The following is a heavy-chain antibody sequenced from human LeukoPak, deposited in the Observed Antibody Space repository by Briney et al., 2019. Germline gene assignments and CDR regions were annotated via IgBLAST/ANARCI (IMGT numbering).Heavy chain of an antibody. CDR1: GGSISSYY. Sequence: SETLSLTCTVSGGSISSYYWSWIRQPAGKGLEWIGRIYTSGSTNYNPSLKSRVTMSVDTSKNQFSLKLSSVTAADTAVYYCAREDYDILSGGDWFDPWDQGTLVTVSS. CDR2: IYTSGST. V-gene: IGHV4-4*07. J-gene: IGHJ5*02. CDR3: AREDYDILSGGDWFDP. D-gene: IGHD3-9*01.